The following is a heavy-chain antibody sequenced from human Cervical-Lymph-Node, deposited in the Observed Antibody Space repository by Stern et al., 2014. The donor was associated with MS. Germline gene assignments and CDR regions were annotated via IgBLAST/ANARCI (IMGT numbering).Heavy chain of an antibody. J-gene: IGHJ4*02. CDR2: ILYSGNT. CDR1: GDAINSGDHY. V-gene: IGHV4-30-4*01. CDR3: ARSEWFGELTFDY. D-gene: IGHD3-10*01. Sequence: QVQLGQSGPGLVRPSQTLSLTCTVSGDAINSGDHYWTWIRQPPGKGLEWVGHILYSGNTHYHPSLKRRLSISVDTSKNQFSLRLTSVTVADTAVYYCARSEWFGELTFDYWGQGALVTVSS.